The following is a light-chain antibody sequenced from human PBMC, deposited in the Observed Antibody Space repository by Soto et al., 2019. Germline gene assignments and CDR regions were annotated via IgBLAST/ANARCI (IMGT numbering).Light chain of an antibody. J-gene: IGLJ1*01. CDR3: RTWYTSLRASYV. Sequence: QSVLTQPPSVSAAPGQNVTISCSGTSSNIGNNYVSWYQHLPGTAPRILIYDNYKRPSGIPDRFSGFKSGTSATLGITGLQTGDEADYYCRTWYTSLRASYVYGSGTKVTVL. CDR1: SSNIGNNY. CDR2: DNY. V-gene: IGLV1-51*01.